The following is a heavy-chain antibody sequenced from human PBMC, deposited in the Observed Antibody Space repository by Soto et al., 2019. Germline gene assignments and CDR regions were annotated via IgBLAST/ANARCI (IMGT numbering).Heavy chain of an antibody. CDR1: EFTFSSYW. CDR3: VRGLYTGSPHFFY. V-gene: IGHV3-7*05. D-gene: IGHD1-26*01. Sequence: GGSLRLSCAASEFTFSSYWMTWVRQAPGKGLEWVANIESDGSEKNYVDSVKGRFAVSRDNAKRSLYLQMNSLRVEDTAVYYCVRGLYTGSPHFFYWGQGTLVTVSS. CDR2: IESDGSEK. J-gene: IGHJ4*02.